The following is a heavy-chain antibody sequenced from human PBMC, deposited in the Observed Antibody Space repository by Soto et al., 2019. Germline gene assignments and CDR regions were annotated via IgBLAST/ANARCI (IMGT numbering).Heavy chain of an antibody. Sequence: QVQLQQSGPGLVKPSQTLSLTCAISGDSVSSNDAVWNWIRQSPSRGLEWLGRTYYRSIWQTGYAVSVKGRMTSNPGASKNQFSLKLNSVTPEDTAMYYCARLVGNSWLDHWGQGTLVTVSA. D-gene: IGHD6-6*01. J-gene: IGHJ5*02. CDR1: GDSVSSNDAV. V-gene: IGHV6-1*01. CDR2: TYYRSIWQT. CDR3: ARLVGNSWLDH.